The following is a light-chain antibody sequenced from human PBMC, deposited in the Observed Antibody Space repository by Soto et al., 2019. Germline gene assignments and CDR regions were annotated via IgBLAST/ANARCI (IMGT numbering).Light chain of an antibody. V-gene: IGKV1-5*03. Sequence: DIQMTQFPATLSASVGDRVTITCRASQSIGVWLAWYQQKPGTAPKLLIYKTSTLDSGVPLRFSGSGSGTEFTLTISSLQPDDFATYYCQQYINYFRTFGQGTKVDIK. CDR1: QSIGVW. J-gene: IGKJ1*01. CDR3: QQYINYFRT. CDR2: KTS.